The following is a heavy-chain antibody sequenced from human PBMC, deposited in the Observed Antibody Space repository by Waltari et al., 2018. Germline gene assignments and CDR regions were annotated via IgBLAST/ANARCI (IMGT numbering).Heavy chain of an antibody. Sequence: EVQLVESGGGLVKPGGSLRLSCVAPGIYFSDHSLSWIRQAPGKGLEWVGRRRDKAHNYTTEYAASVKGRFTISRDDSERSLVLELNGLKTEDSAVYYCARRYGSGHHFDYWGQGALVTVSS. V-gene: IGHV3-72*01. CDR3: ARRYGSGHHFDY. D-gene: IGHD6-25*01. CDR1: GIYFSDHS. J-gene: IGHJ4*02. CDR2: RRDKAHNYTT.